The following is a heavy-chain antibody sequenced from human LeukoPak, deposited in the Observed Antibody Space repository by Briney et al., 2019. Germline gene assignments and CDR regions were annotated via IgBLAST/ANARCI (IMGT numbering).Heavy chain of an antibody. CDR3: ARATSGTREFDY. Sequence: GGSLRLSCAASGFTFSSYAMSWVRQAPGKGLEWVSAISGSGGSTYYADSVKGRFTISRDNSKNTLYLQMITLRAEDTAVYYCARATSGTREFDYWGQGTLVTVSS. CDR2: ISGSGGST. J-gene: IGHJ4*02. D-gene: IGHD3-3*01. V-gene: IGHV3-23*01. CDR1: GFTFSSYA.